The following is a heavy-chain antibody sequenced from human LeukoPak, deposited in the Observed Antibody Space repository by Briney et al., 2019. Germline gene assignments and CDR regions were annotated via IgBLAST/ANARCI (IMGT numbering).Heavy chain of an antibody. D-gene: IGHD3-3*01. J-gene: IGHJ3*02. V-gene: IGHV1-2*02. CDR2: TNPNSGGT. CDR3: ARGSTIFGVVMSFDI. Sequence: VASVKVSCKASGYTFTGYYMHWVRQAPGQGLEWMGWTNPNSGGTNYAQKFQGRVTMTRDTSISTAYMELSRLRSDDTAVYYCARGSTIFGVVMSFDIWGQGTMVTVSS. CDR1: GYTFTGYY.